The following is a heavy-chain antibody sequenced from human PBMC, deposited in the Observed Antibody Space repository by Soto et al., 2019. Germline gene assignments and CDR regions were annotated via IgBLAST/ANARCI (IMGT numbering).Heavy chain of an antibody. CDR1: GFTFSGSA. D-gene: IGHD3-3*01. Sequence: LRLSCAASGFTFSGSAMHWVRQASGKGLEWVGRIRSKANSYATAYAASVKGRFTISRDDSKNTAYLQMNSLKTEDTAVYYCTRLVDFWSGYPTYYYGMDVWGQGTTVTVSS. V-gene: IGHV3-73*01. J-gene: IGHJ6*02. CDR2: IRSKANSYAT. CDR3: TRLVDFWSGYPTYYYGMDV.